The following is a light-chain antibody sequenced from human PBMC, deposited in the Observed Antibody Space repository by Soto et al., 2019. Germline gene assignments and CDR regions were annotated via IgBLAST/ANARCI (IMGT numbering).Light chain of an antibody. Sequence: QSVLTQPPSASGTPGQRVTISCSGSSSNIGSKTVSWYQQLPGTAPKLLIYDNNQRPSGVPDRFSGSKSGSSASLAISGLQSEDEADYYCAAWDDSLNSWVFGGGTKLTVL. V-gene: IGLV1-44*01. CDR3: AAWDDSLNSWV. CDR2: DNN. J-gene: IGLJ3*02. CDR1: SSNIGSKT.